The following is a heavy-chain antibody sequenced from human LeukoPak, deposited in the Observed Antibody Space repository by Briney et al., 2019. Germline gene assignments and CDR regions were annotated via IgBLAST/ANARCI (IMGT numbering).Heavy chain of an antibody. D-gene: IGHD5-12*01. J-gene: IGHJ4*02. V-gene: IGHV3-15*01. CDR2: IKSKTDGGTT. CDR1: GFTFSSYR. Sequence: GGSLRLSCAASGFTFSSYRMNWVRQAPGKGLEWVGRIKSKTDGGTTDYAAPVKGRFTISRDDSKNTLYLQMNSLKTEDTAVYYCTTGGYGGQFDYWGQGTLVTVSS. CDR3: TTGGYGGQFDY.